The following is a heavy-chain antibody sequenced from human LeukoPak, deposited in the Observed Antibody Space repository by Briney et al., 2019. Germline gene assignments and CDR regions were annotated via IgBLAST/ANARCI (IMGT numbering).Heavy chain of an antibody. CDR1: GFTVSSNY. J-gene: IGHJ4*02. CDR2: IYSGGST. CDR3: ARGRGKGYCSSTSCYTGGVFDY. V-gene: IGHV3-53*01. D-gene: IGHD2-2*02. Sequence: PGGSLRLSCAASGFTVSSNYMSWVRQAPGKGLEWVSVIYSGGSTYYADSVKGRFTISRDNSKNTLYLQMNSLRAEDTAVYYCARGRGKGYCSSTSCYTGGVFDYWGQGTLVTVPS.